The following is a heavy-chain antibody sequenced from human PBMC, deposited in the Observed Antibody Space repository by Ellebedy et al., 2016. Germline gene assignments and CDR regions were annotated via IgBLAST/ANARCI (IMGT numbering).Heavy chain of an antibody. D-gene: IGHD4-11*01. Sequence: GGSLRLSCAASGFTFSGFAMSWVRQAPGKGLEWVSTISSAGSPNYADSVRGRFTISRDNAMNSLYLQMNSLRVGDTAVYYCASLGGRQRYSDWGQGTLVTVST. CDR1: GFTFSGFA. CDR3: ASLGGRQRYSD. J-gene: IGHJ4*02. CDR2: ISSAGSP. V-gene: IGHV3-23*01.